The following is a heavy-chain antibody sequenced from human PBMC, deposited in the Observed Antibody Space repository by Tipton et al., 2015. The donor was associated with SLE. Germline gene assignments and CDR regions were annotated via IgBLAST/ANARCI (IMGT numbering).Heavy chain of an antibody. V-gene: IGHV4-59*01. CDR1: GGPIPRYY. CDR3: ARAILTGYYFFDY. CDR2: IFYTGST. D-gene: IGHD3-9*01. J-gene: IGHJ4*02. Sequence: TLSLTCTVSGGPIPRYYWSWIRQPPGKGLEWIGNIFYTGSTSYNPSPKSRVTISVDTSKNQFSLKLSSVTAADTAVYYCARAILTGYYFFDYWGQGTLVTASS.